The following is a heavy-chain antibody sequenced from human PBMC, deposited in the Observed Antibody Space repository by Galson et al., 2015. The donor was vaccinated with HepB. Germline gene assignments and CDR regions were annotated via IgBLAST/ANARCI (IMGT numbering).Heavy chain of an antibody. Sequence: SLRLSCAASGFTFSSYGMHWVRQAPGKGLEWVAFIRYDGSNKYYADSVKGRFTISRDNSKNTLYLQMNSLRAEDTAVYYCAKPGGVAAAGNHWYFDLWGRGTLVTVSS. V-gene: IGHV3-30*02. CDR3: AKPGGVAAAGNHWYFDL. CDR2: IRYDGSNK. CDR1: GFTFSSYG. J-gene: IGHJ2*01. D-gene: IGHD6-13*01.